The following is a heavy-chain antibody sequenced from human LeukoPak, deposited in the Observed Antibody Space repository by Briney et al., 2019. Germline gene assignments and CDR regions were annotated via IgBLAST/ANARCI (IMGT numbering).Heavy chain of an antibody. CDR1: GYSISSGYY. CDR2: IYHSGST. CDR3: ARGLSHYYDSSGYYPIVDFDY. J-gene: IGHJ4*02. D-gene: IGHD3-22*01. Sequence: SETLSLTCTASGYSISSGYYWGWIRQPPGKGLQWIGSIYHSGSTYYNPSLKSRVTISVDTSKNQLYLKLSSVTAADTAVYYCARGLSHYYDSSGYYPIVDFDYWGEGSLVTVS. V-gene: IGHV4-38-2*02.